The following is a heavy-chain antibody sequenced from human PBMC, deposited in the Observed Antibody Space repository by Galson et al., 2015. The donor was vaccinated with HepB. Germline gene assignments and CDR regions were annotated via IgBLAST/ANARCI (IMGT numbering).Heavy chain of an antibody. CDR1: GYTFTSYA. CDR3: ARRHLRYIRNPVDY. Sequence: SVKVSCKASGYTFTSYAMNWVRQAPGQGLEWMGWINTNTGNPTYAQGFTGRFVFSLDTSVSTAYLRISSLKAEDTAVYYCARRHLRYIRNPVDYWGQGTLVTVSS. D-gene: IGHD1-14*01. CDR2: INTNTGNP. V-gene: IGHV7-4-1*02. J-gene: IGHJ4*02.